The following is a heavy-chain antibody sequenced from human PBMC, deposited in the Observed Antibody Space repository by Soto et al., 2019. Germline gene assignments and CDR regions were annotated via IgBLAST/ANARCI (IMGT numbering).Heavy chain of an antibody. V-gene: IGHV3-30-3*01. CDR1: GFTFSSYA. CDR3: ASLAVDTIVNWFDP. CDR2: ISYDGSNK. J-gene: IGHJ5*02. D-gene: IGHD6-19*01. Sequence: GGSLRLSCAASGFTFSSYAMHWVRQAPGKGLEWVAVISYDGSNKYYADSVKGRFTISRDNSKNTLYLQMNSLRAEDTAVYYCASLAVDTIVNWFDPWGQGTLVTVSS.